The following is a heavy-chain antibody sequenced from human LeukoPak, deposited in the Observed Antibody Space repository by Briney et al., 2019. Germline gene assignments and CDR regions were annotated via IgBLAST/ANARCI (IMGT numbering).Heavy chain of an antibody. CDR2: ISAYNGNT. Sequence: ASVKVSCKASGYTFTRYGISWVRQAPGQGLEWMGWISAYNGNTNYAQKLQGRVTMTTDTSTSTAYMELRSLRSDDTAVYYCALGYCSGGSCYTTDFDYWGQGTLVTVSS. CDR1: GYTFTRYG. J-gene: IGHJ4*02. V-gene: IGHV1-18*01. CDR3: ALGYCSGGSCYTTDFDY. D-gene: IGHD2-15*01.